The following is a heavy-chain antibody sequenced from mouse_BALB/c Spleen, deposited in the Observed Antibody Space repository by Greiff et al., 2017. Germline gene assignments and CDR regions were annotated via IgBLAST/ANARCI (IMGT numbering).Heavy chain of an antibody. J-gene: IGHJ2*01. CDR3: ARGDGYASFDY. D-gene: IGHD2-2*01. V-gene: IGHV7-1*02. CDR1: GFTFSDFY. CDR2: SRNKANDYTT. Sequence: EVKVVESGGGLVQPGGSLRLSCATSGFTFSDFYMAWVRQPPGKRLEWIAASRNKANDYTTEYSASVKGRFIVSRDTSQSILYLQMNALRAEDTAIYYCARGDGYASFDYWGQGTTLTVSS.